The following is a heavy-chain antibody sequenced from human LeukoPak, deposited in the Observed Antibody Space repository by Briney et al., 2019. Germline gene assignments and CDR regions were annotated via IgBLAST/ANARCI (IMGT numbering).Heavy chain of an antibody. CDR1: GFTFSSYA. J-gene: IGHJ4*02. V-gene: IGHV3-30-3*01. D-gene: IGHD1-26*01. CDR3: ARDSGWCGSYYFDY. Sequence: TGRSLRLSCAASGFTFSSYAMHWVRQAPGKGPEWVAVISYDGSNKYYADSVKGRFTISRDNSKNTLYLQMNSLRAEDTAVYYCARDSGWCGSYYFDYWGQGTLVTVSS. CDR2: ISYDGSNK.